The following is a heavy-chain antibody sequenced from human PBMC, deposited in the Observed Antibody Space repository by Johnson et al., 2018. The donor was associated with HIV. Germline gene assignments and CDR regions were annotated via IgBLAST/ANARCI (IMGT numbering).Heavy chain of an antibody. CDR2: ISGGST. CDR1: GFTVSSNE. CDR3: IAVTDRGGCHRWIRGRGRCDGGPRI. V-gene: IGHV3-38-3*01. Sequence: VQLVESRGVLVQPGGSLRLSCAASGFTVSSNEMSWVRQAPGKGLEWVSSISGGSTYYADSRKGRFTISRDNSKNTLHLQMNSLRAEDTDVYYCIAVTDRGGCHRWIRGRGRCDGGPRIWGQGTMVTVSS. D-gene: IGHD3-16*01. J-gene: IGHJ3*02.